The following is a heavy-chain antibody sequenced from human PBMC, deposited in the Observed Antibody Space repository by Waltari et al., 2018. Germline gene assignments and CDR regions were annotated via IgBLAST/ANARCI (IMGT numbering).Heavy chain of an antibody. Sequence: AMHWVRQAPGKGLEWVAVISYNERNRYYVDSVKGRFTISRDNSNKMLYLQMNSLRVEDTAVYYCARDYCDRTNCHGMDVWGQGTTVTVSS. J-gene: IGHJ6*02. CDR3: ARDYCDRTNCHGMDV. D-gene: IGHD3-22*01. CDR1: A. V-gene: IGHV3-30*04. CDR2: ISYNERNR.